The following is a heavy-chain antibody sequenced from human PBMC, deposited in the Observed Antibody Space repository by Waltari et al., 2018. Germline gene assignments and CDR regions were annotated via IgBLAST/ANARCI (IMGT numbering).Heavy chain of an antibody. J-gene: IGHJ5*01. V-gene: IGHV3-33*01. CDR3: ARDLPVVGAKRDWFDF. CDR1: GLTLISYG. Sequence: QVQLVESGGGVVQPGRSLRLSCEASGLTLISYGMHWVRQAPGKGLGWVAVIWYDGSKKYYADSVKGRFTISRDNSKNSLYLQMNSLRAEDTAVYYCARDLPVVGAKRDWFDFWGQGTLVTVSS. CDR2: IWYDGSKK. D-gene: IGHD1-26*01.